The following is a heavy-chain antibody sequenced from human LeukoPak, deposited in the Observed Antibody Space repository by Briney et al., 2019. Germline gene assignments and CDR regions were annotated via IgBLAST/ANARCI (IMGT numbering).Heavy chain of an antibody. V-gene: IGHV1-2*06. Sequence: ASVKVSCKASGYTFTGYYMHWVRQAPGQGLEWMGRINPDSGGTNYAQKFQGRVTMTRDTSISTAYMELSRLRSDDTAVYYCARGSSGYSYGYNYWGQGTLVTVSS. CDR3: ARGSSGYSYGYNY. J-gene: IGHJ4*02. CDR1: GYTFTGYY. D-gene: IGHD5-18*01. CDR2: INPDSGGT.